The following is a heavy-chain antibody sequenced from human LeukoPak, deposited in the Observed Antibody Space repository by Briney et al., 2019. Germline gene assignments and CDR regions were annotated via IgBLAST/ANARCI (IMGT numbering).Heavy chain of an antibody. D-gene: IGHD6-19*01. CDR2: INNDGSTT. J-gene: IGHJ4*02. CDR1: GFTFSSDW. V-gene: IGHV3-74*01. CDR3: TRDSYSSGWG. Sequence: PGGSLRLSCAASGFTFSSDWMHWVRQAPGKGLVWVSRINNDGSTTAYADSVKGRFTIPRDNAKNTLFLQMNSLRAEDTAVYYCTRDSYSSGWGWGQGTLVTVSS.